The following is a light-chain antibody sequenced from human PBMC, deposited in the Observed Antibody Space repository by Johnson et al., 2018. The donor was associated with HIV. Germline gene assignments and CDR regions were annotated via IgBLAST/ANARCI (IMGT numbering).Light chain of an antibody. CDR1: SSNIGSNY. CDR2: END. Sequence: QSVLTQPPSVSAAPGQKVTISCSGGSSNIGSNYVSWYKQLPGTAPKLLIYENDKRPSGIRDRFSGSKSGPAATLAITGLQTGDEADYYCGTWDSSLIIFVFGTGTKVTVL. V-gene: IGLV1-51*02. J-gene: IGLJ1*01. CDR3: GTWDSSLIIFV.